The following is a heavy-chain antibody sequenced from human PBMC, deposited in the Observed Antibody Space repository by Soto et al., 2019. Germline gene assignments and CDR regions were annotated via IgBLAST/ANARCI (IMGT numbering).Heavy chain of an antibody. CDR2: IIPIFGTA. CDR3: ARMRSNYYDSSGPFDY. J-gene: IGHJ4*02. Sequence: QVQLVQSGAEVKKPGSSVKVSCKASGGTFSSYAISWVRQAPGQGLEWMGGIIPIFGTANYAQKFQGRVTITADESTSTAYMELRSLRSEDTAVYYCARMRSNYYDSSGPFDYWGQGTLVTVSS. V-gene: IGHV1-69*01. CDR1: GGTFSSYA. D-gene: IGHD3-22*01.